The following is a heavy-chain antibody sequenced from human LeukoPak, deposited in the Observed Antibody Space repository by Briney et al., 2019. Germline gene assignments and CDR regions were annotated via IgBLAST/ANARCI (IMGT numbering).Heavy chain of an antibody. CDR3: AKDFTPDGLYELDS. Sequence: GGSLRLSCAASAFSFSIYAMNWVRQAPGKGLEWVSLIIGNGRDIRYADSVKGRFTISRDNSKNILYLQMNSLRAEDTAVYFCAKDFTPDGLYELDSWGQGTLVTVSS. CDR1: AFSFSIYA. J-gene: IGHJ4*02. CDR2: IIGNGRDI. V-gene: IGHV3-23*01. D-gene: IGHD5/OR15-5a*01.